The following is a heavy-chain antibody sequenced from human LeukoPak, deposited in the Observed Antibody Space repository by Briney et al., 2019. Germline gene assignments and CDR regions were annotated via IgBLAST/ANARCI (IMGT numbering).Heavy chain of an antibody. D-gene: IGHD5-24*01. CDR2: INPNSGGT. J-gene: IGHJ6*03. CDR3: ARWLQQNYYYYMDV. Sequence: ASVKVSCKASGYTCTGYYLHWVRQAPGQGLEWMGWINPNSGGTNYAQKFQGRVTMTRDTSISTAYMELSRLRSDDTAVYYCARWLQQNYYYYMDVWGKGTTVTVSS. CDR1: GYTCTGYY. V-gene: IGHV1-2*02.